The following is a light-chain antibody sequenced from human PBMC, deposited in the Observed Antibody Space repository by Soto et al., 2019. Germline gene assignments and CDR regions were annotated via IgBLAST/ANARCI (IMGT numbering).Light chain of an antibody. CDR2: GAS. V-gene: IGKV3-20*01. CDR1: QSVSSSY. CDR3: HQHGGTPET. J-gene: IGKJ1*01. Sequence: EIVLTQSPGTLSLSPGERATLSCRASQSVSSSYLAWYQQKPGQAPRLLIYGASSRATGIPDRFSGSGSGTDFLLTISGLEPADSGTYLCHQHGGTPETFGLGTKVDIK.